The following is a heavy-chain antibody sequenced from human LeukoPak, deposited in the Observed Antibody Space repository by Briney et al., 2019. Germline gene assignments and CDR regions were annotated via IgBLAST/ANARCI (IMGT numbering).Heavy chain of an antibody. Sequence: PSETLSLTCDVSGGSIDSTNWWNWVRQPPGKGLEWIGEIHHDGRINYNPSLKSRVTLSVDKSKNQFSLKLSSVTAADTAVYYCARGPRSGRRRFDPWGQGTLVTVSS. V-gene: IGHV4/OR15-8*01. J-gene: IGHJ5*02. D-gene: IGHD3-10*01. CDR3: ARGPRSGRRRFDP. CDR1: GGSIDSTNW. CDR2: IHHDGRI.